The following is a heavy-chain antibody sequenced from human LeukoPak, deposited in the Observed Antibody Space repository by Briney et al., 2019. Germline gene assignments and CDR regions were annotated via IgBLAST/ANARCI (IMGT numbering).Heavy chain of an antibody. CDR1: GGSISSYY. CDR3: ARELYCSGGSCQSRDAFDI. Sequence: SETLSLTCTVSGGSISSYYWSWIRQPPGKGLEWIGYIYYSGSTNYNPSLKSRVTISVDTSKNQFSLKLSSVAAADTAVYYCARELYCSGGSCQSRDAFDIWGQGTMVTVSS. J-gene: IGHJ3*02. D-gene: IGHD2-15*01. CDR2: IYYSGST. V-gene: IGHV4-59*12.